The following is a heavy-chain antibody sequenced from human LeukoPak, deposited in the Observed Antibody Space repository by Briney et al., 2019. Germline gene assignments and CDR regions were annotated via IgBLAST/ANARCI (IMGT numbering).Heavy chain of an antibody. V-gene: IGHV5-51*01. J-gene: IGHJ4*02. Sequence: GESLKISCKGSGYDFTTNKIAWFRQRPGEALEWMGLVWPGDSHTRYSPSFQGQVTMLADKSVNTAYLQWSSLKASDTAKYYCSRLGDKLIQRSIFQFFDLWGPGTQVIVSP. D-gene: IGHD3-16*01. CDR1: GYDFTTNK. CDR2: VWPGDSHT. CDR3: SRLGDKLIQRSIFQFFDL.